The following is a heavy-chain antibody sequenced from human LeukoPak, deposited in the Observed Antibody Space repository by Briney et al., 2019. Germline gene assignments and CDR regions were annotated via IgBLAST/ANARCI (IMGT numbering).Heavy chain of an antibody. J-gene: IGHJ4*02. CDR3: VREARGYHYTYFDY. CDR2: IASGSQT. Sequence: SGGSLRLSCTASGFTLSSHDMHWVRQATGKGLEWIAAIASGSQTFYAGSVKGQFTISREDAKNSLYLQMNSLRAGDTAVYYCVREARGYHYTYFDYRGQGTLVTVSS. CDR1: GFTLSSHD. V-gene: IGHV3-13*01. D-gene: IGHD5-18*01.